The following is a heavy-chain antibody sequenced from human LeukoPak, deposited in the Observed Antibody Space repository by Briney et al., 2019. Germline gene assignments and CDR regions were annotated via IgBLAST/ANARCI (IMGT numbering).Heavy chain of an antibody. Sequence: AGGSLRLSCVVSGISLSNYAMTWVRQAPGKGLEWVSYISERGGSTTYADSVKGRFTISRGNSLNTLYLQMNNLRAEDTAVYFCAKRGVVIRGILVIGYHQEAYHYDFCGQGVLVTVSS. CDR1: GISLSNYA. CDR2: ISERGGST. V-gene: IGHV3-23*01. D-gene: IGHD3-10*01. CDR3: AKRGVVIRGILVIGYHQEAYHYDF. J-gene: IGHJ4*02.